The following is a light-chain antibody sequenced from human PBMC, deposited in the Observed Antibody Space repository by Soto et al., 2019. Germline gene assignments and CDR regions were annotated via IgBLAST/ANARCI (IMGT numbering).Light chain of an antibody. Sequence: LTQPASVSGSPGQSITISCTGTSSDVGGYNYVSWYQQHPGKAPKLMIYEVSNRPSGVSNRFSGSKSGNTDSLTISGLQAEDEADYYCRSHTRSSTIDFGKGTKVTVL. CDR2: EVS. J-gene: IGLJ1*01. V-gene: IGLV2-14*01. CDR3: RSHTRSSTID. CDR1: SSDVGGYNY.